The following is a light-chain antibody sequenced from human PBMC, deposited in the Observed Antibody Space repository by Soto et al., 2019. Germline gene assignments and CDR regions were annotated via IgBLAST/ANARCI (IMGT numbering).Light chain of an antibody. V-gene: IGLV2-14*01. Sequence: QSVLTQPASVSGSPGQSITISCTGTSSDVGGYNYVSWYQQHPGKGPKLMLYEVSNRPSGVSNRFSGSKSGNTASLTISGLKPEDEADYYCSSYTSTSTYVFRTGTKVTVL. J-gene: IGLJ1*01. CDR1: SSDVGGYNY. CDR2: EVS. CDR3: SSYTSTSTYV.